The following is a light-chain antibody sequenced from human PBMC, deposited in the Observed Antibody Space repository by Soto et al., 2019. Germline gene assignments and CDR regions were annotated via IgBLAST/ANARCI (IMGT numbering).Light chain of an antibody. CDR1: QDIRYY. J-gene: IGKJ1*01. V-gene: IGKV1-16*01. CDR2: AAS. CDR3: QHYNSYSEA. Sequence: DIQMAQSPSSVSAAVGDRVTISCRASQDIRYYLAWYQQKPGKAPKLLIYAASSLQSGVPSRFSGSGSGTEFTLTISSLQPDDFATYYCQHYNSYSEAFGQGTKV.